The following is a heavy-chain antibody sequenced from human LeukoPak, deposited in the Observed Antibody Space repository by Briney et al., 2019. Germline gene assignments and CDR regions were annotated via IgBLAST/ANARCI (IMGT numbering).Heavy chain of an antibody. D-gene: IGHD2-21*02. Sequence: PSETLSLTCTVSGGSISSYYWSWIRQPPGKGLEWIGYVYHSGSTYYNPSLKSRVTISVDRSKNQFSLKLSSVTAADTAVYYCARSMTAFDYWGQGTLVTVSS. CDR3: ARSMTAFDY. V-gene: IGHV4-59*12. J-gene: IGHJ4*02. CDR2: VYHSGST. CDR1: GGSISSYY.